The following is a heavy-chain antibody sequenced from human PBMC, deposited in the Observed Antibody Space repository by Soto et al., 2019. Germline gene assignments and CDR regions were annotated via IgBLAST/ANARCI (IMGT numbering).Heavy chain of an antibody. CDR3: ARDIFPVVQKGGWFDP. Sequence: GASVKVSCKASGYTFTSYGISWVRQAPGQGLEWMGWISAYNGNTNYAQKLQGRVTMTTDTSTSTAYMELRSLRSDDTAVYYCARDIFPVVQKGGWFDPWGQGTLVTVS. V-gene: IGHV1-18*01. CDR2: ISAYNGNT. J-gene: IGHJ5*02. CDR1: GYTFTSYG. D-gene: IGHD3-16*01.